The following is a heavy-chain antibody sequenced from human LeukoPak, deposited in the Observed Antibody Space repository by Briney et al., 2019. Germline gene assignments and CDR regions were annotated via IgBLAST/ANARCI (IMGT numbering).Heavy chain of an antibody. CDR1: GFTVSSNY. CDR3: ARDEAGGSYGFDY. Sequence: GGSLRLSCAASGFTVSSNYTSWVRQAPGKGLEWVSVIYSGGSTYYADSVKGRFTISRDNSKNTLYLQMNSLRAEDTAVYYCARDEAGGSYGFDYWGQGTLVAVSS. CDR2: IYSGGST. J-gene: IGHJ4*02. V-gene: IGHV3-66*01. D-gene: IGHD1-26*01.